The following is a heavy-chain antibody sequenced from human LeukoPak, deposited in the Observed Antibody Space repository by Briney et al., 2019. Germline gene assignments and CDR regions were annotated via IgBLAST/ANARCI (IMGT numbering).Heavy chain of an antibody. Sequence: ASVKVSCKASGYTFTGYYMHWVRQAPGQGLEWMGRINPNSGGTNYAQKFQGRVTMTRDTSISTAYMEPSRVRADDTGVYFCARVLSVTFGGGHWFDPWGQGTLVTVSS. CDR2: INPNSGGT. CDR1: GYTFTGYY. CDR3: ARVLSVTFGGGHWFDP. D-gene: IGHD3-16*01. J-gene: IGHJ5*02. V-gene: IGHV1-2*05.